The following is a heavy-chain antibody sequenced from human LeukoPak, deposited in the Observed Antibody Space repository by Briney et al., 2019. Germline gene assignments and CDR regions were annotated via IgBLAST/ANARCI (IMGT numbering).Heavy chain of an antibody. CDR2: IWYDGSNK. J-gene: IGHJ4*02. CDR1: GFTFSSYG. Sequence: PGRSLRLSCAASGFTFSSYGMHWVRQAPGKGLEWVAVIWYDGSNKYYADSVKGRFTISRDNSKNTLYLKMNSLRAEAPAVYYFAREHYGDYANYFDYGGQGTLVTVPS. CDR3: AREHYGDYANYFDY. D-gene: IGHD4-17*01. V-gene: IGHV3-33*01.